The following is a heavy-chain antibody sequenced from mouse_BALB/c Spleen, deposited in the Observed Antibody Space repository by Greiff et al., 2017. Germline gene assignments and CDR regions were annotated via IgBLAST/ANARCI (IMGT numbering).Heavy chain of an antibody. Sequence: VQGVESGAELAKPGASVKMSCKASGYTFTSYWMHWVNQRPGQGLEWIGYINPSTGYTEYNQKFKDKATLTADKSSSTAYMQLSSLTSEDSAVYYCARLAGTGAWFAYWGQGTLVTVAA. CDR3: ARLAGTGAWFAY. V-gene: IGHV1-7*01. CDR2: INPSTGYT. CDR1: GYTFTSYW. J-gene: IGHJ3*01. D-gene: IGHD3-3*01.